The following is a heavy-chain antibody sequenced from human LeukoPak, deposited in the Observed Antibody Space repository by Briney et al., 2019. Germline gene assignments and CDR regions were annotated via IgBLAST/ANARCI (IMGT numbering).Heavy chain of an antibody. J-gene: IGHJ3*02. CDR1: GNRFATSW. V-gene: IGHV5-51*01. D-gene: IGHD3-10*01. CDR3: ATDSGKLLPPDSFDI. Sequence: GESLKISCKRSGNRFATSWIAWVRQMPGKGLEWMGIIYPGDSDTTYSPSFQGQVTISADKSISTAYLQWSSLKASDTAMYYCATDSGKLLPPDSFDIWGQGTMVTVSS. CDR2: IYPGDSDT.